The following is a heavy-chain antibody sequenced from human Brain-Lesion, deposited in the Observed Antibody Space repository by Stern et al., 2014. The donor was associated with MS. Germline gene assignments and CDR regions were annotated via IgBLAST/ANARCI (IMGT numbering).Heavy chain of an antibody. CDR1: GNTFTNRY. J-gene: IGHJ4*02. CDR2: LTPFTGNT. CDR3: AEGGSYGFVY. Sequence: VQLVESGAEVKKTGYSVKVSCQASGNTFTNRYLHRVRQAPGQALASMGWLTPFTGNTNYAQNFQDRVPITMDRSMSTAYMDLSSLRSDDTAIYFCAEGGSYGFVYWGQGTLVTVSS. V-gene: IGHV1-45*02. D-gene: IGHD4-17*01.